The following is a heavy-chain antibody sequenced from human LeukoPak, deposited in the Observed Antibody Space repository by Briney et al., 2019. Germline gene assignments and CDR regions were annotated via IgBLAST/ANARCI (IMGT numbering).Heavy chain of an antibody. J-gene: IGHJ4*02. V-gene: IGHV3-23*01. D-gene: IGHD6-19*01. CDR3: AKAEGYSTGWFSY. Sequence: GGSLRLSCTVSGFTFSNYAMNWVRQAPGKGLEWASGLSGSGVRTDYADSVKGRFTVSRDISKDTLYLQMNDLRAEDTAVYYCAKAEGYSTGWFSYWGQGTLVTVSS. CDR2: LSGSGVRT. CDR1: GFTFSNYA.